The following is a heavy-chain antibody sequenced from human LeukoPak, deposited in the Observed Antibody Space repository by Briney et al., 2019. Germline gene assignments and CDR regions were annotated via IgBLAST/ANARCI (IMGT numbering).Heavy chain of an antibody. CDR1: GYSISSGYY. CDR3: ARGVPPTMSKTN. Sequence: SETLSLTCAVSGYSISSGYYWGLIRQPPGKVLEWIGSIYHSGSTYYNPSLKSRVTISVDTSKNQFSLKLSSVTAEDTAVYYCARGVPPTMSKTNWGQGTLVTVSS. J-gene: IGHJ4*02. V-gene: IGHV4-38-2*01. D-gene: IGHD3-10*02. CDR2: IYHSGST.